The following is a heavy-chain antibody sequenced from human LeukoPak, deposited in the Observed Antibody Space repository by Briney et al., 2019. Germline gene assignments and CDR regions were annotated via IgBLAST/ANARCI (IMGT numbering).Heavy chain of an antibody. V-gene: IGHV3-53*01. J-gene: IGHJ4*02. Sequence: PGGSLRLSCAASGFTVSSNYMSWVRQAPGKGLEWVSVIYSNGATYYADSVKGRFTISRDNSKNTLYLQMNSLRAEDTAVYYCARENNYYGSSGSGQWGQGTLVTVSS. D-gene: IGHD3-22*01. CDR2: IYSNGAT. CDR3: ARENNYYGSSGSGQ. CDR1: GFTVSSNY.